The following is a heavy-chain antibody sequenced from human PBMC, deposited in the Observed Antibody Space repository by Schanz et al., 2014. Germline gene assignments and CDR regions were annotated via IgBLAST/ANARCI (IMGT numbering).Heavy chain of an antibody. Sequence: EVQLLESGGGLVQPGGSLRLSCAASGFTFGDYAMTWVRQAPGKGLEWVSYIGNGGVTIYYADSVKGRFTISRDNSKNTLYLQMNSLRAEDTAVYYCANNWNLDYWGQGTLVTVSS. CDR3: ANNWNLDY. D-gene: IGHD1-20*01. CDR2: IGNGGVTI. CDR1: GFTFGDYA. J-gene: IGHJ4*02. V-gene: IGHV3-23*01.